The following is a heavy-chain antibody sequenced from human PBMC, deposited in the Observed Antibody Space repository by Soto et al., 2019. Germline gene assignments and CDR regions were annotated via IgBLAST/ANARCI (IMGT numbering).Heavy chain of an antibody. CDR2: IFYNGGT. CDR3: ARYHSSGFYGDD. CDR1: GGSISPYS. V-gene: IGHV4-59*08. J-gene: IGHJ4*02. Sequence: SETLSLTCTVSGGSISPYSWSWIRQPPGKGLEWIGYIFYNGGTNYNPSLKSRVTISVDTSKNQFSLRLTSVTAADTAVYYCARYHSSGFYGDDWGQGTLVTVSS. D-gene: IGHD6-19*01.